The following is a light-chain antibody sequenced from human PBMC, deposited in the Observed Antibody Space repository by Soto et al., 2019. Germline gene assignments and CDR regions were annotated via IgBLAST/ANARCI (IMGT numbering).Light chain of an antibody. V-gene: IGKV1-27*01. J-gene: IGKJ1*01. CDR3: QKYNSAPRGT. CDR2: AAS. CDR1: QGISNY. Sequence: DIQMTQSPSSLSASVGDRVTITCRASQGISNYLAWYQQQPGKVPKLLIYAASTLQSGVPSRFSGSGSGTDFTLTISSLQPEDVATYYCQKYNSAPRGTFGQGTKVEIK.